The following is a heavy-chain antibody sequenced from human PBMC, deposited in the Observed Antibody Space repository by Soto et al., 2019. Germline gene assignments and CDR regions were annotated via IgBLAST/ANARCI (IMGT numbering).Heavy chain of an antibody. CDR1: GFTFSSYA. Sequence: LRLSCAASGFTFSSYATSWVRQAPGKGLEWVSAISGSGGSTYYADSVKGRFTISRDNSKNTLYLQMNSLRAEDTAVYYCAKLKELWASGAALDVWGQGTTVTVSS. CDR3: AKLKELWASGAALDV. CDR2: ISGSGGST. V-gene: IGHV3-23*01. J-gene: IGHJ6*02. D-gene: IGHD2-15*01.